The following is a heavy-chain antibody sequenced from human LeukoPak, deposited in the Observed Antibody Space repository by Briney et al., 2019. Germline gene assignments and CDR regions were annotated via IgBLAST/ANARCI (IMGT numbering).Heavy chain of an antibody. CDR3: ARNIPSSWSWGWFDP. J-gene: IGHJ5*02. D-gene: IGHD6-13*01. CDR2: ISSSGSTI. CDR1: GFTFSDYY. Sequence: KPGGSLRLSCAASGFTFSDYYMGWILQAPGKGLEWVSYISSSGSTIYYADSVKGRFTISRDNAKNSLYLQMNSLRAEDTAVYYCARNIPSSWSWGWFDPWGQGTLVTVSS. V-gene: IGHV3-11*01.